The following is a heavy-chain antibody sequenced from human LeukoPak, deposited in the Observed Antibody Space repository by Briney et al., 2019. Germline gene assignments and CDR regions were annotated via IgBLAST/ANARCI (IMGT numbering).Heavy chain of an antibody. J-gene: IGHJ4*02. CDR2: INAGNGNT. V-gene: IGHV1-3*01. D-gene: IGHD5-18*01. CDR3: AREVDTAMVTFDY. Sequence: ASAKVSCKASGYTFTSYAMHRVRQAPGQRLEWMGWINAGNGNTKYSQKFQGRVTITRDTSASTAYMELSSLRSEDTAVYYCAREVDTAMVTFDYWGQGTLVTVSS. CDR1: GYTFTSYA.